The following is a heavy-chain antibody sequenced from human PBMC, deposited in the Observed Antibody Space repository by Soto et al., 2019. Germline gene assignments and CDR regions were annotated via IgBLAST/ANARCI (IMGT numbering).Heavy chain of an antibody. V-gene: IGHV3-30*18. J-gene: IGHJ6*02. CDR3: AKDHSGRSYYYYGMDV. D-gene: IGHD1-26*01. Sequence: SLKISCAASGFTFSSYCMHWVRQAPGKGLEWVAVISYDGSNKYYADSVKGRFTISRDNSKNTLYLQMNSLRAEDTAVYYCAKDHSGRSYYYYGMDVWGQGTTVTVSS. CDR2: ISYDGSNK. CDR1: GFTFSSYC.